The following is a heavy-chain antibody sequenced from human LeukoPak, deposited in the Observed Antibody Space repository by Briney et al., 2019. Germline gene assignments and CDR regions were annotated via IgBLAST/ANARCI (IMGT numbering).Heavy chain of an antibody. V-gene: IGHV4-59*01. Sequence: PSETLSLTCTVSGGSISSYYWSWIRQPPGKGVEWMGYIYYSGSTNYNPSLNSRFTISVDTPKNQFSLKLSSVTAADTAVYYCARALQNYGDAQGPFDYYYYMDVWGKGTTVTVSS. CDR3: ARALQNYGDAQGPFDYYYYMDV. J-gene: IGHJ6*03. CDR2: IYYSGST. CDR1: GGSISSYY. D-gene: IGHD4-17*01.